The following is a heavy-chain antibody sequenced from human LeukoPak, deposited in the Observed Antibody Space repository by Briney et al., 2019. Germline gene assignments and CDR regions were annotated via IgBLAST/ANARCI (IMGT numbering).Heavy chain of an antibody. CDR2: IIPIFGTA. D-gene: IGHD2-21*01. V-gene: IGHV1-69*13. J-gene: IGHJ1*01. CDR3: ARDSSEFRSLIPH. CDR1: GGTFSNYA. Sequence: SVTVSCKASGGTFSNYAISWVRQAPGQGLEWMGGIIPIFGTANYAEKFRGRVTITADETTSTAYMELSRLKSEDTAVYYCARDSSEFRSLIPHWGQGTLVTVSS.